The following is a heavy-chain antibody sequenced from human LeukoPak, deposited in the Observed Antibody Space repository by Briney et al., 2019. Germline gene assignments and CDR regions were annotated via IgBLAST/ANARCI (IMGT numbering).Heavy chain of an antibody. CDR2: ITSSSISI. J-gene: IGHJ3*02. D-gene: IGHD6-13*01. CDR1: GFTFSRYS. Sequence: GGSLRLSCAASGFTFSRYSMNWVRQAPGKGLEWLSYITSSSISIYYADSVKGRFTISRDNAKNSLYLQMNSLRAEDTAVYYCARDKGIALYDAFDIWGQGTMVTVSS. V-gene: IGHV3-48*01. CDR3: ARDKGIALYDAFDI.